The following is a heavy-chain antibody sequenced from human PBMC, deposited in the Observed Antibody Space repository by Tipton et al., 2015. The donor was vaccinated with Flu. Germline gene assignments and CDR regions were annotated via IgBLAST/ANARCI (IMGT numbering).Heavy chain of an antibody. CDR2: IRSKAYGGTT. CDR1: GFTFGDYA. V-gene: IGHV3-49*04. J-gene: IGHJ5*02. CDR3: TRDFSPYYYDSSGYYYRGWFDP. Sequence: SLRLSCTASGFTFGDYAMSWVRQAPGKGLEWVGFIRSKAYGGTTEYVASVKGRFTISRDDSKSIAYLQMNSLKTEDTAVYYCTRDFSPYYYDSSGYYYRGWFDPWGQGTLVTVSS. D-gene: IGHD3-22*01.